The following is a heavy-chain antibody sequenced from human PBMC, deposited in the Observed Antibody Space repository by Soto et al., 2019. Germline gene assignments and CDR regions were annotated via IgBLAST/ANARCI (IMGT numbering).Heavy chain of an antibody. CDR1: VGSISSSNW. CDR2: IYHSGST. D-gene: IGHD2-2*01. CDR3: ARLAVVVPAAIDYYYGMDV. J-gene: IGHJ6*02. V-gene: IGHV4-4*02. Sequence: SETLSLTCAVSVGSISSSNWWSWVRQPPGKGLEWIGEIYHSGSTNYNPSLKSRVTISVDKSKNQFSLKLSSVTAADTAVYYCARLAVVVPAAIDYYYGMDVWGQGTTVTVSS.